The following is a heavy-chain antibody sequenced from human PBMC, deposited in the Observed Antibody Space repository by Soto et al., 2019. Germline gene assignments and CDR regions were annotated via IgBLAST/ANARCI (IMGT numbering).Heavy chain of an antibody. V-gene: IGHV1-3*01. CDR2: INAGNGNT. Sequence: QVQLVQSGAEVKKPGASVKVSCKASGYTFTSYAMHWVRQAPGQRLEWMGWINAGNGNTKYSQKFHGRVTITRDTSASTAYMELSSLRFEDTAVYYCGREGGSLWHFDFWGQGSLVTVSS. CDR3: GREGGSLWHFDF. CDR1: GYTFTSYA. D-gene: IGHD5-18*01. J-gene: IGHJ4*02.